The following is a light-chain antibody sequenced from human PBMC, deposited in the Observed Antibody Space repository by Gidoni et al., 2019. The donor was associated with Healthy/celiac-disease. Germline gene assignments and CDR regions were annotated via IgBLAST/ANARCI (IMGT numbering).Light chain of an antibody. Sequence: DIQMTQSPSSLSASVGDRVTITCRASQSISSHLNWYQQKPGKAPKLLIYAASSLQSGVPSRFSGSGSGTDFTLTISSLQPEDFATYYCQQRYSTTWTFGQGTKVEIK. J-gene: IGKJ1*01. CDR3: QQRYSTTWT. CDR1: QSISSH. V-gene: IGKV1-39*01. CDR2: AAS.